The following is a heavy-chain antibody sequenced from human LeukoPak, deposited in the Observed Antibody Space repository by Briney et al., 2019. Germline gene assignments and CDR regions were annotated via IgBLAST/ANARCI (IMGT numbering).Heavy chain of an antibody. CDR1: GFTFSSYS. D-gene: IGHD6-13*01. Sequence: GGSLSLSCAASGFTFSSYSMYWVRQAPGQGLELVSFISSSSSYIYYADSVKGRFTISRDNANNSLYLQMNSLRSEDAAVYYCARVAAAGPWDVWGKGTTVTVSS. CDR3: ARVAAAGPWDV. CDR2: ISSSSSYI. J-gene: IGHJ6*04. V-gene: IGHV3-21*01.